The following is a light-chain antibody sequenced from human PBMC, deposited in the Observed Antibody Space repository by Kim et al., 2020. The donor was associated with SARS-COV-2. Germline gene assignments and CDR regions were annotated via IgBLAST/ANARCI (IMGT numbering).Light chain of an antibody. CDR1: NIGSKN. CDR2: RDT. J-gene: IGLJ1*01. Sequence: SYELTQPLSVSVALGQTARITCGGNNIGSKNVHWYQQKPGQAPVLVIYRDTNRPSEIPERFSGSNSGNTATLSISRAQAGDEADYYCQVWNSDTYIFGTG. V-gene: IGLV3-9*01. CDR3: QVWNSDTYI.